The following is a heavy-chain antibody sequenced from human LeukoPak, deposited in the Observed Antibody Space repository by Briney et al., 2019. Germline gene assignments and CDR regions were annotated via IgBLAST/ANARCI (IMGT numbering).Heavy chain of an antibody. V-gene: IGHV4-59*12. Sequence: SETLSLTCTVSGGSISSYYWSWIRQPPGKGLEWIGYIYYSRSTNYNPSLKSRVTISVDTSKNQFSLKLSSVTAADTAVYYCARDDDYGDRFDYWGQGTLVTVSS. CDR1: GGSISSYY. J-gene: IGHJ4*02. D-gene: IGHD4-17*01. CDR3: ARDDDYGDRFDY. CDR2: IYYSRST.